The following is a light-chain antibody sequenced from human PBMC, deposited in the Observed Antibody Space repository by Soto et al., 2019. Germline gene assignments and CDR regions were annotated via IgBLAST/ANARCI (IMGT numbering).Light chain of an antibody. CDR3: QSYDNSLSVGV. Sequence: QAVVTQPPSVSGAPGQRVTISCTGRSSNIGAGYAVHWYQQVPGTAPKLLIYDNTYRPSGVPDRFSGSKSGTSASLAITGLQAEDEADYYCQSYDNSLSVGVFGGGTKLTVL. V-gene: IGLV1-40*01. CDR1: SSNIGAGYA. J-gene: IGLJ3*02. CDR2: DNT.